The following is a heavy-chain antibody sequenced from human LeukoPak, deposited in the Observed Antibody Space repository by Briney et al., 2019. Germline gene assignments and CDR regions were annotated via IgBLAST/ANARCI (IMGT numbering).Heavy chain of an antibody. D-gene: IGHD2-21*02. CDR3: AITSYCGGDCYSDSDY. J-gene: IGHJ4*02. Sequence: GASVKVSCKASGGTFSSYAISWVRQAPGQGLEWMGRIIPILGIANYAQKFQGRVTITADKSTSTAYMELSSLRSEDTAVYYCAITSYCGGDCYSDSDYWGQGTLVTVSS. CDR1: GGTFSSYA. V-gene: IGHV1-69*04. CDR2: IIPILGIA.